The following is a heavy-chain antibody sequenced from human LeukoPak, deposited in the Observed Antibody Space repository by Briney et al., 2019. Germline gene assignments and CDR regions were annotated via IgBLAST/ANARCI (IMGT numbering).Heavy chain of an antibody. CDR2: ISSSSSYI. J-gene: IGHJ4*01. CDR1: GFTFSSYS. Sequence: GGSLRLSCAASGFTFSSYSMNWVRQAPGKGLEWVSSISSSSSYIYYADSVKGRFTISRDNAKNSLYLQMNSLRAEDTAVYYCARQQGAADHIDYWGQGTLVTVSS. V-gene: IGHV3-21*04. CDR3: ARQQGAADHIDY. D-gene: IGHD6-13*01.